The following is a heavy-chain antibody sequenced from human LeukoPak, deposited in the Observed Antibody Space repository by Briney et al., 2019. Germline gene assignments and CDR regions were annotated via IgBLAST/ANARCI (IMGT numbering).Heavy chain of an antibody. J-gene: IGHJ4*02. CDR3: AKDGGLWVSAHWGDS. V-gene: IGHV3-23*01. CDR1: GFALKNYG. Sequence: GGSLRLSCAISGFALKNYGVNWVRQAPGKGLEWVSTITTSDGNTYYADSVKGRFTVSRDNSKNTLFLQMNSLRAEDTAVYYCAKDGGLWVSAHWGDSWGRGTLVTVSS. CDR2: ITTSDGNT. D-gene: IGHD7-27*01.